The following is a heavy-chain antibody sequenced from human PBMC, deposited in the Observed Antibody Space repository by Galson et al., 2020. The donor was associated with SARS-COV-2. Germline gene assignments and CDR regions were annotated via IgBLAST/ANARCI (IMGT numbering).Heavy chain of an antibody. Sequence: TGGSLRLSCAASGFAFSASYMSWIRQPPGKGREWVSYISSSGSTIYYADSVKGRFTISRDNAKNSLYLQMNSLRAEDTALYYCAREDGLWFGELFGSFDYWGQGTLVTVSS. D-gene: IGHD3-10*01. J-gene: IGHJ4*02. CDR2: ISSSGSTI. CDR1: GFAFSASY. V-gene: IGHV3-11*01. CDR3: AREDGLWFGELFGSFDY.